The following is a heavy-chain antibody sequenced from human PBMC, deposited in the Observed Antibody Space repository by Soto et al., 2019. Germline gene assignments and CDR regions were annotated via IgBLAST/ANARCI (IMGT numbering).Heavy chain of an antibody. J-gene: IGHJ4*02. CDR3: AKFGESVWEGYRFEY. CDR2: MNGNGVSI. D-gene: IGHD3-10*01. CDR1: GFTFSICA. Sequence: DVHLLESGGDLVQSGGSLRLSCAASGFTFSICAMTWVRQVPGKGLEWVSSMNGNGVSIFYADSVKGRFTISRDNSKNTLYLQINSLRAEDTAVYYCAKFGESVWEGYRFEYWGQGTLVTVSS. V-gene: IGHV3-23*01.